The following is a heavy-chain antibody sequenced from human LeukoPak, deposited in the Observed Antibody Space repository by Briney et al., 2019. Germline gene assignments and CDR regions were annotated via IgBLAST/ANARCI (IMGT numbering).Heavy chain of an antibody. CDR1: GFTFSSYA. CDR2: ISYDGNNK. Sequence: GGSLRLSCAASGFTFSSYAMHWVRQAPGKGLEWVAVISYDGNNKYYADSVKGRFTISRDNSKNTLFLQMSSLRAEDTAVCYCVRGSYYYYGMDVWGQRTTVTVSS. CDR3: VRGSYYYYGMDV. J-gene: IGHJ6*02. V-gene: IGHV3-30-3*01.